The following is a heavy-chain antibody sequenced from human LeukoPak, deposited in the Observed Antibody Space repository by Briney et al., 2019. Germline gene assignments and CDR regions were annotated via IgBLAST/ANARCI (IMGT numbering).Heavy chain of an antibody. Sequence: GGSLRLSCAASGFTFSSYWMSWVRQAPGEGLEWVANIKQDGSEKYYVDSVKGRFTISRDNAKNSLYLQMNSLRAEDTAVYYCARAESSLLLWFGEQYFDYWGQGTLVTVSS. CDR2: IKQDGSEK. CDR1: GFTFSSYW. V-gene: IGHV3-7*03. D-gene: IGHD3-10*01. J-gene: IGHJ4*02. CDR3: ARAESSLLLWFGEQYFDY.